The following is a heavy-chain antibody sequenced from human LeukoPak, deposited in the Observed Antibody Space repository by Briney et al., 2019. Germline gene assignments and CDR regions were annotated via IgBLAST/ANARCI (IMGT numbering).Heavy chain of an antibody. CDR3: ARVGYSGTYIPLDY. V-gene: IGHV3-48*04. D-gene: IGHD1-26*01. J-gene: IGHJ4*02. CDR2: ISSGSSTI. CDR1: GFTFSSYS. Sequence: PGGSLRLSCAASGFTFSSYSMNWVRQAPGKGLEWVSYISSGSSTIYYADSVKGRFTISRDNAKNSLYLQMNSLRAEDTAVYYCARVGYSGTYIPLDYWGQGTLVTVSS.